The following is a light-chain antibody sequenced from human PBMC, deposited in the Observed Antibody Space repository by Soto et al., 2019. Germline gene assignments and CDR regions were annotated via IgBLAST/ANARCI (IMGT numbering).Light chain of an antibody. CDR1: QGIRNY. CDR2: AAS. Sequence: DIQMTQSPSFLSASVGDRVTITCRASQGIRNYLAWYQQKPGKGPKFLIYAASTLQSGVPSRFSGSGSGTDFTLTISSLQPEDVATYYCQKYDSAPWTFGQGTKV. J-gene: IGKJ1*01. CDR3: QKYDSAPWT. V-gene: IGKV1-27*01.